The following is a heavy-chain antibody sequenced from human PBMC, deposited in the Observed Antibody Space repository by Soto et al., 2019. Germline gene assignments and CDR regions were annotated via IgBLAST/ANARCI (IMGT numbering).Heavy chain of an antibody. J-gene: IGHJ6*02. Sequence: SVKVSCKASGFTFTSSAVQWVRQARGQRLEWIGWIVVGSGDTNYAQKFQERVTITRDMSTSTAYMELSSLRSEDTAVYYCAAGINYYGSGKNHYYYYGMDVWGQGTTVTVSS. V-gene: IGHV1-58*01. CDR3: AAGINYYGSGKNHYYYYGMDV. CDR2: IVVGSGDT. D-gene: IGHD3-10*01. CDR1: GFTFTSSA.